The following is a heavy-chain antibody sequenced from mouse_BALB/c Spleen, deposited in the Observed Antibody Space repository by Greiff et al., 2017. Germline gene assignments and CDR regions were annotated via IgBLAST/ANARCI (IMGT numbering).Heavy chain of an antibody. D-gene: IGHD1-1*01. Sequence: EVQLQQSGAELVRSGASVKLSCTASGFNIKDYYMHWVKQRPEQGLEWIGWIDPENGDTEYAPKFQGKATMTADTSSNTAYLQLSSLTSEDTADYYCNAQDYYGSSYNYWGQGTTLTVSS. V-gene: IGHV14-4*02. CDR1: GFNIKDYY. CDR2: IDPENGDT. J-gene: IGHJ2*01. CDR3: NAQDYYGSSYNY.